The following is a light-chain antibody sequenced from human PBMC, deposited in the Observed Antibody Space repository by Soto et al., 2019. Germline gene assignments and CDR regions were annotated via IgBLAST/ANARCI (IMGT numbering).Light chain of an antibody. CDR1: QDIRTY. V-gene: IGKV1-27*01. CDR2: AAS. Sequence: DIRLTQSPSSLSSSVGDRVTIACRASQDIRTYLAWYQQKPGKVPKLLIYAASTLLSGVPSRFICSGSEKVFTLTISSLQPEDGATYYCQKYNTAPLTFGKGAKVDIK. CDR3: QKYNTAPLT. J-gene: IGKJ1*01.